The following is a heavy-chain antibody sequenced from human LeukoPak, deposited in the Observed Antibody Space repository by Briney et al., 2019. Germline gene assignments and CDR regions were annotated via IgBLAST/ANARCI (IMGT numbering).Heavy chain of an antibody. J-gene: IGHJ1*01. V-gene: IGHV3-23*01. Sequence: GGTLRLSCAASGFTFSSYGMSWVRQAPGKGLEWVSAISGSDGHTYYADSVKGRFTVSRDNSKNTLYLQMNSLRAEDTAVYYCAKGPPSTMIVVVTRPKYFQHWGQGTLVTVSS. D-gene: IGHD3-22*01. CDR1: GFTFSSYG. CDR3: AKGPPSTMIVVVTRPKYFQH. CDR2: ISGSDGHT.